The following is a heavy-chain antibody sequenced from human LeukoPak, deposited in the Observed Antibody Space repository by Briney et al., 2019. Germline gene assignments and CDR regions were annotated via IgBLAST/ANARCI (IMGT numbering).Heavy chain of an antibody. Sequence: PGGSLRLSCAASGFTFSSYGMHWVRQAPGKGLEWVAVISYDGSNKYYADSVKGRFTISRDNSKNTLYLQMNSLRAEDTAVYYCAKSLASEWELPPLDYWGQGTLVTVSS. CDR1: GFTFSSYG. J-gene: IGHJ4*02. V-gene: IGHV3-30*18. CDR2: ISYDGSNK. D-gene: IGHD1-26*01. CDR3: AKSLASEWELPPLDY.